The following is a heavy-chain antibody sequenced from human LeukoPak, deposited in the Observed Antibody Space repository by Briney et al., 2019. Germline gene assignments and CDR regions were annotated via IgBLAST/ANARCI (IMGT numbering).Heavy chain of an antibody. Sequence: GASVKVSCKASGYTFTSYYIHWVRQAPGQGLEWMGIINPSGDTTTYAQKFQGRVTMTRDMSTSTVYMDLSSLRSEDTAVYYCARTFYEQMPHFDYWGQGTLVTVSS. D-gene: IGHD3-16*01. V-gene: IGHV1-46*01. CDR2: INPSGDTT. CDR1: GYTFTSYY. CDR3: ARTFYEQMPHFDY. J-gene: IGHJ4*02.